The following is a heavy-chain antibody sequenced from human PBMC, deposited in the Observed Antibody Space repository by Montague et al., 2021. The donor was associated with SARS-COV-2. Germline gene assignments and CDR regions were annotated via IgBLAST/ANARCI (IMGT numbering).Heavy chain of an antibody. CDR1: GFTFSSYA. V-gene: IGHV3-30*04. D-gene: IGHD6-13*01. CDR2: ISYDGTNE. Sequence: PLRLSCAASGFTFSSYAMHWVRQAPGKGLEWVAVISYDGTNEYYADSVKGRFTISRDSSKNTLYLQMNSLRAEDTAVYYCAGEGITAAGKDFDYWGQGTLVTVSS. CDR3: AGEGITAAGKDFDY. J-gene: IGHJ4*02.